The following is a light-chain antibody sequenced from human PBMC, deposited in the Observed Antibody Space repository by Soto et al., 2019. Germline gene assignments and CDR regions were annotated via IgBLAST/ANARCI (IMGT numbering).Light chain of an antibody. CDR3: HQRQSWPRT. V-gene: IGKV3-20*01. CDR1: QSVSSSY. Sequence: EIVLTQSPGTLSLSPGERATLSCRASQSVSSSYLAWYQQKPGQAPRLLIYGASSRATGIPDRFSGSGSGTDFTLTINRLEPEDFAVYYCHQRQSWPRTFGQGTKVDIK. CDR2: GAS. J-gene: IGKJ1*01.